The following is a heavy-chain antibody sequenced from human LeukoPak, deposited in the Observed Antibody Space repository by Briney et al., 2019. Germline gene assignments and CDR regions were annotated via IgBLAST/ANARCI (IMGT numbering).Heavy chain of an antibody. CDR3: ARGPRITIFGVVIPFDY. CDR2: IYYSGST. Sequence: PSETLSLTCTVSGGSISSYYWSWIRQPPGKGLEWIGYIYYSGSTNYNPSLKSRVTISVDTSKNQFSLKLSSVTAADTAVYYCARGPRITIFGVVIPFDYWGQGTLVTVSS. V-gene: IGHV4-59*01. J-gene: IGHJ4*02. D-gene: IGHD3-3*01. CDR1: GGSISSYY.